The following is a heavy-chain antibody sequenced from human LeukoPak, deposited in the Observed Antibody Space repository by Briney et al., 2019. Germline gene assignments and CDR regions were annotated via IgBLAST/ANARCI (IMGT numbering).Heavy chain of an antibody. CDR1: GYTFTGYY. D-gene: IGHD3-22*01. CDR2: INPNSGGT. J-gene: IGHJ5*02. CDR3: ARGQSHYYDSSGYYYVS. V-gene: IGHV1-2*02. Sequence: ASVKVSCKASGYTFTGYYMHWVRQAPGQGLEWMGWINPNSGGTNYAQKFQGRVTMTRDTSISTAYMELSRLRSDDTAVYYCARGQSHYYDSSGYYYVSWGQGTLVTVSS.